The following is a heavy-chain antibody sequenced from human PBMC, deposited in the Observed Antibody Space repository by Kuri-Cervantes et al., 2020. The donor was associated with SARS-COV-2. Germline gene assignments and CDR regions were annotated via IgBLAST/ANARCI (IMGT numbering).Heavy chain of an antibody. CDR2: INPNSGGT. CDR3: ARVVGGGNYGACGY. Sequence: ASVKVSCKASGYTFTGYYMHWVRQAPGQGLEWMGWINPNSGGTNYAQKFQGRVTMTRDTSISTAYMELSRLRSDDTAVYYCARVVGGGNYGACGYWGQGTLVTVSS. CDR1: GYTFTGYY. J-gene: IGHJ4*02. D-gene: IGHD1-26*01. V-gene: IGHV1-2*02.